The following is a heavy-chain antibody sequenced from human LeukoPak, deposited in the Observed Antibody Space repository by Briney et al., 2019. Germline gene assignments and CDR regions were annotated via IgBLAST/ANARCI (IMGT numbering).Heavy chain of an antibody. D-gene: IGHD1-7*01. Sequence: ASVKVSCKASGYTFTSYYMHWVRQAPGQGLEWMGIINPSGGSTSYAQKFQGRVTMTRDTSTSTVYMELSSLRSEDTAVYYCARALTGTGPPGWFDPWGQGTLVTVSS. CDR3: ARALTGTGPPGWFDP. J-gene: IGHJ5*02. CDR2: INPSGGST. CDR1: GYTFTSYY. V-gene: IGHV1-46*01.